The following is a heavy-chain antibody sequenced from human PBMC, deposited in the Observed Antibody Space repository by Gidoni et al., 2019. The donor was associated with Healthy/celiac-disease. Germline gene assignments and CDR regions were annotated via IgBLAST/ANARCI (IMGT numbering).Heavy chain of an antibody. CDR3: ASDYYWSGDLRSGVYGMDV. CDR1: GFTFSSYA. V-gene: IGHV3-30-3*01. J-gene: IGHJ6*02. Sequence: ASGFTFSSYAMHWVIQATGKGLELVAVISYDGSNKYYEDSEKGRFTIARDNSKTTLYLQMNSLRDEDTAVYYCASDYYWSGDLRSGVYGMDVWGQGTTVTVSS. CDR2: ISYDGSNK. D-gene: IGHD3-3*01.